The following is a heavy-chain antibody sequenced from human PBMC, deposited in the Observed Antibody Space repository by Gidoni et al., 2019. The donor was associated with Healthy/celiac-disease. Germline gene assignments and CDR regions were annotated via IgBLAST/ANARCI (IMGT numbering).Heavy chain of an antibody. CDR3: ARGRYGGNPIDY. D-gene: IGHD2-15*01. Sequence: EVQLMESGGGLVQPGGSLRLSCAASGFTFSSYWMHWVRQAPGKGLVWVSRINSDESSTSYADSVKGRFTISRDNAKNTLYLQMNSLRAEDTAVYYCARGRYGGNPIDYWGQGTLVTVSS. CDR1: GFTFSSYW. J-gene: IGHJ4*02. V-gene: IGHV3-74*01. CDR2: INSDESST.